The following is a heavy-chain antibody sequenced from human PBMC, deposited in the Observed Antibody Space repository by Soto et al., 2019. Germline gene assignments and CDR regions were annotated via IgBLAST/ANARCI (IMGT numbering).Heavy chain of an antibody. V-gene: IGHV5-51*01. CDR1: GYSFTSYW. Sequence: PGESLKISCKGSGYSFTSYWIGWLRQMPGKGLEWMGIIYPGDSNTRYNPSLQGQVTISVDKSISTAYLQWSSLKATDTAMYYCARHAYDFWSGHPNPRYYYGMDVWGQGTTVTVS. J-gene: IGHJ6*02. D-gene: IGHD3-3*01. CDR2: IYPGDSNT. CDR3: ARHAYDFWSGHPNPRYYYGMDV.